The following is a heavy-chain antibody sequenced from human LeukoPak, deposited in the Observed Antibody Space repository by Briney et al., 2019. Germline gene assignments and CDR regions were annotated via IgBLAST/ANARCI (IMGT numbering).Heavy chain of an antibody. CDR2: IYYSGST. V-gene: IGHV4-39*01. CDR3: AAGDGEIAAAGSHFDY. Sequence: SETLSLTCTVSGGSISSSSYYWGWIRQPPGKGLEWIGSIYYSGSTYYHPSLKSRVTISVDTSKNQFSLKLSSVTAADTAVYYCAAGDGEIAAAGSHFDYWGQGTLVTVSS. D-gene: IGHD6-13*01. J-gene: IGHJ4*02. CDR1: GGSISSSSYY.